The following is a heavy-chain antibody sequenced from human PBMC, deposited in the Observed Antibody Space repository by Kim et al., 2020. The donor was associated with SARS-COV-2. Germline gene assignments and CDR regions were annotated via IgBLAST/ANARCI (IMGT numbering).Heavy chain of an antibody. CDR1: GFTFSSYE. V-gene: IGHV3-48*03. D-gene: IGHD4-4*01. CDR3: ARGPNYSPFDY. Sequence: GGSLRLSCVASGFTFSSYEMNWVRQAPGKGLEWVSYIIGSGTTINYADSVRGRFTTSTDNDKNSLYLQMNSLRAEDTAVYYCARGPNYSPFDYWGQGTLVTVSS. J-gene: IGHJ4*02. CDR2: IIGSGTTI.